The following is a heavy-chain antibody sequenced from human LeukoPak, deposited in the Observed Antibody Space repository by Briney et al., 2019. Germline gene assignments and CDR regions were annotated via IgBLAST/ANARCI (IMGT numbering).Heavy chain of an antibody. D-gene: IGHD4-17*01. Sequence: GGSLRLSCAASGFTFSSYGMHWVRQAPGKGLEWVAIISYDGSNKYYADSVKGRFTISRDNSKNTLYLQMNSLRAEDTAVYYCARGHTAVTRHFDFWGQGTLVTVSS. CDR2: ISYDGSNK. V-gene: IGHV3-30*03. CDR1: GFTFSSYG. CDR3: ARGHTAVTRHFDF. J-gene: IGHJ4*02.